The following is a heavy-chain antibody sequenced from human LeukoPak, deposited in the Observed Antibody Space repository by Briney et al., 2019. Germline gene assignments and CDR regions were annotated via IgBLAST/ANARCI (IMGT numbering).Heavy chain of an antibody. D-gene: IGHD3-3*01. CDR1: GYSLSSGYY. J-gene: IGHJ4*02. CDR2: IYHSGST. Sequence: SETLSLTCAVSGYSLSSGYYWGWIRQPPGKGLEWIGSIYHSGSTYYNPSLKSRVTISVDTSKNQFSLKLSSVTAADTAVYYCASVFWSGYPYWGQGTLVTVSS. V-gene: IGHV4-38-2*01. CDR3: ASVFWSGYPY.